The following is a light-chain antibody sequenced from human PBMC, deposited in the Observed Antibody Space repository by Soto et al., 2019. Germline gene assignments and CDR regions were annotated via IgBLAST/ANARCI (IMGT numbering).Light chain of an antibody. CDR3: QHYNNWPLT. Sequence: QSASTLSLSTGERATLSCRASQSAGSFLAWYQQKPGQAPRLLIYGASTRATGIPVRFSGSGSGTEFTLTISSLQSEDFAVYYCQHYNNWPLTFGGGTKV. CDR2: GAS. CDR1: QSAGSF. V-gene: IGKV3-15*01. J-gene: IGKJ4*01.